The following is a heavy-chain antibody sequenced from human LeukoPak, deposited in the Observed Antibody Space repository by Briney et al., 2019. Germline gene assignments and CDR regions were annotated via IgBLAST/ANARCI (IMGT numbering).Heavy chain of an antibody. J-gene: IGHJ4*02. CDR3: ARGNMVRGVSNYFDY. Sequence: SETLSLTCTVSGGSISSSSYYWGWIRQPPGKGLEWIGSIYYSGSTYYNPSLMSRVTISVDTSKNQFSLKLSSVTAADTAVYYCARGNMVRGVSNYFDYWGQGTLVTVSS. CDR2: IYYSGST. CDR1: GGSISSSSYY. D-gene: IGHD3-10*01. V-gene: IGHV4-39*07.